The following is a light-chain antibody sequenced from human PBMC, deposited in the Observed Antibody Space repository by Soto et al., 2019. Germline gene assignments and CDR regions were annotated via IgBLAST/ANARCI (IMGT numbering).Light chain of an antibody. CDR1: QAVNTR. V-gene: IGKV3-11*01. J-gene: IGKJ1*01. CDR2: LTS. CDR3: HQRQSWPRT. Sequence: ENVVTRSQATLSSCPGNIVTLSCRASQAVNTRLAWYQHKPGQAPRLLIYLTSNRAAGIPARFSGSGSETDFTLTISDVEPEDFAVYYCHQRQSWPRTFAQGTKVDIK.